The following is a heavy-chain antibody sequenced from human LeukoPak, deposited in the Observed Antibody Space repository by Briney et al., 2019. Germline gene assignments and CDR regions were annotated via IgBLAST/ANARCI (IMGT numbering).Heavy chain of an antibody. Sequence: SETLSLTCTASGDSISSYYWSWIRQPPGKGLEWIGYIYYSGSTIYNPSLNSRVTISVDTSKNQFSLKLTSVTAADTAVYYCARDLCSGGSCYPGWFDPWGREPWSPSPQ. CDR1: GDSISSYY. V-gene: IGHV4-59*01. D-gene: IGHD2-15*01. CDR2: IYYSGST. CDR3: ARDLCSGGSCYPGWFDP. J-gene: IGHJ5*02.